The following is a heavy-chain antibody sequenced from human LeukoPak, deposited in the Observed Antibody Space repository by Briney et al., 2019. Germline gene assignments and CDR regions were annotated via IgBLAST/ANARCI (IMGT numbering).Heavy chain of an antibody. V-gene: IGHV3-7*01. Sequence: GVSLRLSCAASGFTFSSYWMSWVRQAPGKGLEWVANIKQDGSEKYYVDSVKGRFTISRDNAKNSLYLQMNSLRAEDTAVYYCARDQKLYYYDSSGSYFDYWGQGTLVTVSS. CDR3: ARDQKLYYYDSSGSYFDY. J-gene: IGHJ4*02. CDR1: GFTFSSYW. D-gene: IGHD3-22*01. CDR2: IKQDGSEK.